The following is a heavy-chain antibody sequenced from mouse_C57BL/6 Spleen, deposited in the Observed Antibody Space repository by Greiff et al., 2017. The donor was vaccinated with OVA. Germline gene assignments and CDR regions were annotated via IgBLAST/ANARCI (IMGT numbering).Heavy chain of an antibody. J-gene: IGHJ4*01. CDR1: GYTFTDYA. Sequence: QVQLKQSGPELVRPGVSVKISCKGSGYTFTDYAMHWVKQSHAKSLEWIGVISTYYGDASSNQKFKDKATMTVDKYYSTAYMELARLTAEDSAVYYCARPSRHYAMDYWGQGTSVTVSS. V-gene: IGHV1-67*01. CDR2: ISTYYGDA. D-gene: IGHD3-3*01. CDR3: ARPSRHYAMDY.